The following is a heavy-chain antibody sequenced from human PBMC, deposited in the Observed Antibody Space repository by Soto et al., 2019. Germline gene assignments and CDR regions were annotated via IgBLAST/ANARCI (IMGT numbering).Heavy chain of an antibody. J-gene: IGHJ4*02. V-gene: IGHV4-59*01. CDR3: VRSGHTFGGVI. CDR2: IYSSGSA. D-gene: IGHD3-16*01. Sequence: QVQLQESGPGLVKPSETLSLTCTVSGASISNYYGSWIRQPPGKGLEWIAFIYSSGSANYNSSLKSRATISVDTYNTQFSLILTSVTAADTAVYYCVRSGHTFGGVIWGRGTLVTVSS. CDR1: GASISNYY.